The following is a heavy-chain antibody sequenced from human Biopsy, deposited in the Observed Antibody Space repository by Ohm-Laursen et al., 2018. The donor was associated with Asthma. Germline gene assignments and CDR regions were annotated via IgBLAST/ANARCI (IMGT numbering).Heavy chain of an antibody. D-gene: IGHD5-18*01. V-gene: IGHV3-30*03. CDR1: GFTFSSYA. CDR2: IPYDGSNK. Sequence: SLRLSCAASGFTFSSYAMSWVRQAPGKGLEWVAVIPYDGSNKYYADSVKGRFTISRDNSKNTLYLQMNSPRDEDTAVYYCARFKRGYSYGYAGVFDYWGQGTLVTVSS. J-gene: IGHJ4*02. CDR3: ARFKRGYSYGYAGVFDY.